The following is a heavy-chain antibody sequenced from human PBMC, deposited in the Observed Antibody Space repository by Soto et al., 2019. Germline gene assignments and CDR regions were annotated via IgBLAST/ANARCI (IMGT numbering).Heavy chain of an antibody. D-gene: IGHD2-2*01. CDR2: IKQDGSEK. Sequence: GGSLRLSCAASGFTFSSYAMSWVRQAPGKGLEWVANIKQDGSEKYYVDSVKGRFTISRDNAKNSLYLQMNSLRAEDTAVYYCARDLSRFLGYCSSTSCSLFDYWGQGTLVTVSS. J-gene: IGHJ4*02. V-gene: IGHV3-7*01. CDR1: GFTFSSYA. CDR3: ARDLSRFLGYCSSTSCSLFDY.